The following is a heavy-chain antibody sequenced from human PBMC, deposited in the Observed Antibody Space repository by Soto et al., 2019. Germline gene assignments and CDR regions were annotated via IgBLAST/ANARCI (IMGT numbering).Heavy chain of an antibody. D-gene: IGHD2-21*02. CDR1: GFTFRVYA. CDR2: VTANGGST. Sequence: GGSLRLSCTAPGFTFRVYAMTWVRQAPGKGLEWVSAVTANGGSTYSADSVKGRFTISRDNSKNTLFLQMNSLRAEDTAVYYCASLGVGDWANHYYYYGMDVWGQGTTVTVSS. CDR3: ASLGVGDWANHYYYYGMDV. J-gene: IGHJ6*02. V-gene: IGHV3-23*01.